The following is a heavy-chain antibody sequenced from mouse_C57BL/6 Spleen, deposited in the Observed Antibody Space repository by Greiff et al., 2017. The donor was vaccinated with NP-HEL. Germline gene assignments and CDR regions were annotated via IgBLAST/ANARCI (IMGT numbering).Heavy chain of an antibody. D-gene: IGHD1-1*01. Sequence: VQLQQSGPELVKPGASVTLSCKASGYAFSSSWMNWVKQRPGKGLEWIGRIDPEDGDTNYNGKFKGKATLTADKSSSTAYMQLSSLTSEDSAVYYCARYGGNGGGAMDYWGQGTTLTVSS. CDR2: IDPEDGDT. CDR3: ARYGGNGGGAMDY. J-gene: IGHJ4*01. CDR1: GYAFSSSW. V-gene: IGHV1-82*01.